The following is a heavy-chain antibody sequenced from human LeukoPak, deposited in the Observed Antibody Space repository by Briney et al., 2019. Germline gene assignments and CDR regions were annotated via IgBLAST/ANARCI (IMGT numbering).Heavy chain of an antibody. CDR1: GFTFSHFG. Sequence: GGSLRLSCAATGFTFSHFGMPWVRQAQGKGLEWVPVIWYNGRNQYYRDSVKGRFTISRDNFENTLHLQMNSLRVEDTAMYYCVREGTSGNGDGYNSYDYWGQGTLVTVSS. V-gene: IGHV3-33*01. CDR2: IWYNGRNQ. CDR3: VREGTSGNGDGYNSYDY. D-gene: IGHD5-24*01. J-gene: IGHJ4*02.